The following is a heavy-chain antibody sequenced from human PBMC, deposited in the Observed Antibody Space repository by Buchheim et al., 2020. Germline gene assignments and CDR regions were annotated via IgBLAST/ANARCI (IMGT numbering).Heavy chain of an antibody. CDR1: GGSLSTYY. Sequence: QVQLQESGPGLVKPSETLSLTCTVSGGSLSTYYWSWIRQPAGKGLEWIGRIYTSGSNTYSPSLKSRLTMSVDSSKNQFSLKLTSVTAADTAVYYCARFYVNHFDFWGQGAL. J-gene: IGHJ4*02. D-gene: IGHD3-16*01. CDR2: IYTSGSN. CDR3: ARFYVNHFDF. V-gene: IGHV4-4*07.